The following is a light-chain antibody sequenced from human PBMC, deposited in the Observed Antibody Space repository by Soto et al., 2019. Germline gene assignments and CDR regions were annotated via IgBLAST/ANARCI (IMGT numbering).Light chain of an antibody. CDR1: SSDVGSYNL. CDR3: CSYAGSSNVV. CDR2: EGS. Sequence: QSALTQPASVSGSPGQSITISCTETSSDVGSYNLVSWYQQHPGKAPKLMIYEGSKRPSGVSNRFSGSKSGNTASLTISGLQAEDEADYYCCSYAGSSNVVFGGGTKLTVL. J-gene: IGLJ2*01. V-gene: IGLV2-23*01.